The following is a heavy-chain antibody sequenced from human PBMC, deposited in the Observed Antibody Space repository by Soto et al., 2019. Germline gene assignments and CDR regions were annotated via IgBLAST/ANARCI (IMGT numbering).Heavy chain of an antibody. Sequence: SETLSLTCTVSGDSITSGGYYWSWLRQPPGKGLEWIGYIYHSGGASYNPSLRGRAVISIDTSKNQLSLRLNAVTAADTATYYCARDYYGAGSQYYYYGMEVWGQGTTVTVSS. CDR3: ARDYYGAGSQYYYYGMEV. CDR1: GDSITSGGYY. J-gene: IGHJ6*02. V-gene: IGHV4-31*03. CDR2: IYHSGGA. D-gene: IGHD3-10*01.